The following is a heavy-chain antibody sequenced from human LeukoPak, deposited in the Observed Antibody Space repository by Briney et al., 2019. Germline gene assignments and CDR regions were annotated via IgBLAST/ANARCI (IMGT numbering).Heavy chain of an antibody. J-gene: IGHJ4*02. Sequence: SETLSLTCAVYGGSFSGYYWRWIRQPPGKGLEWIGEINHSGSTNYNPSLKSRVTISVDTSKNQFSLKLSSVTAADTAVYYCARSRVAVAGLPGDYWGQGTLVTVSS. CDR2: INHSGST. V-gene: IGHV4-34*01. CDR3: ARSRVAVAGLPGDY. D-gene: IGHD6-19*01. CDR1: GGSFSGYY.